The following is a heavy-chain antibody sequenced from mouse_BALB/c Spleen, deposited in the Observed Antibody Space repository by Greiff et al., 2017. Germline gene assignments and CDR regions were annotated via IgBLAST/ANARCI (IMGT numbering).Heavy chain of an antibody. Sequence: QVQLQQSGAELAKPGASVKMSCKASGYTFTSYWMHWVKQRPGQGLEWIGYINPSTGYTEYNQKFKDKATLTADKSSSTAYMQLSSLTSEDSAVYYCARWGYDYFDYWGQGTTLTVSS. CDR3: ARWGYDYFDY. CDR2: INPSTGYT. D-gene: IGHD3-1*01. CDR1: GYTFTSYW. J-gene: IGHJ2*01. V-gene: IGHV1-7*01.